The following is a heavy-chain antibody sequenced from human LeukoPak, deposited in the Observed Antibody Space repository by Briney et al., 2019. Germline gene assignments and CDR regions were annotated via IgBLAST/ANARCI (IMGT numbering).Heavy chain of an antibody. J-gene: IGHJ4*02. CDR3: ARAVVVTAREYYFDY. D-gene: IGHD2-21*02. CDR2: IYYSGST. CDR1: GGSINSGDYY. V-gene: IGHV4-30-4*01. Sequence: SETLSLTCTVSGGSINSGDYYWSWIRQPAGKGLEWIGYIYYSGSTYYNPSLKSRVTISVDTSKNQFSLKLSSVTAADTAVYYCARAVVVTAREYYFDYWGQGTLVTVSS.